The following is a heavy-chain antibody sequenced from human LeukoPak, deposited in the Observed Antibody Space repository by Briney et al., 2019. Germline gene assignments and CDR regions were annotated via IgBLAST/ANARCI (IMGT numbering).Heavy chain of an antibody. D-gene: IGHD2-2*01. Sequence: PSETLSLTCTVSGGSISSSSYYWGWLRQPPGKGLEWIGSIYYSGSTYYNPSLKSRVTISVDTSKNQFSLKLSSVTAADTAVYYCARHVKVPAARGFFYYYYMDVWGKGTTVTISS. V-gene: IGHV4-39*01. CDR2: IYYSGST. J-gene: IGHJ6*03. CDR1: GGSISSSSYY. CDR3: ARHVKVPAARGFFYYYYMDV.